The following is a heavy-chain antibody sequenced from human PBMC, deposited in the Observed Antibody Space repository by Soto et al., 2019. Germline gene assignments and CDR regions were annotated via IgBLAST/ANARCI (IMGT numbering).Heavy chain of an antibody. D-gene: IGHD4-17*01. CDR2: IWYDGSNE. V-gene: IGHV3-33*01. CDR1: GFTFSNNG. CDR3: GRGVDYRDYAIDY. Sequence: QVQLVESGGGVVQPGRSLRLSCAASGFTFSNNGMHWLRQAPGKGLEWVAVIWYDGSNEYFADSVKGRFTISRDNSKNTLFLQMDSLRAEDTAVYYCGRGVDYRDYAIDYWGQGTLVTVSS. J-gene: IGHJ4*02.